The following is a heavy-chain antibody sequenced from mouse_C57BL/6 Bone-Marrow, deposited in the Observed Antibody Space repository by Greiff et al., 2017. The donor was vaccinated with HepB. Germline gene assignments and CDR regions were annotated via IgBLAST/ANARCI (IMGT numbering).Heavy chain of an antibody. Sequence: EVNVVESGEGLVKPGGSLKLSCAASGFTFSSYAMSWVRQTPEKRLEWVAYISSGGDYIYYADTVKGRFTISRDNARNTLYLQMSSLKSEDTAMYYCTRDLKDTTVLMDYWGQGTSVTVSS. CDR1: GFTFSSYA. J-gene: IGHJ4*01. CDR3: TRDLKDTTVLMDY. CDR2: ISSGGDYI. D-gene: IGHD1-1*01. V-gene: IGHV5-9-1*02.